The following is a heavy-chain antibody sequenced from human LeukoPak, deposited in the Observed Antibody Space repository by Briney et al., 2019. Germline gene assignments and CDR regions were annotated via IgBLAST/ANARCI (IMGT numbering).Heavy chain of an antibody. Sequence: GGSLRLSCAASGFTFSTYSMNWVRQAPGKGLEWASSISPSSRYMYYADSVKGRFTVSRDNAKNSLYLQMNSLRAEDTAVYYCARGCGGNCYLNDYWGQGTLVTVSS. J-gene: IGHJ4*02. CDR1: GFTFSTYS. V-gene: IGHV3-21*01. CDR3: ARGCGGNCYLNDY. CDR2: ISPSSRYM. D-gene: IGHD2-15*01.